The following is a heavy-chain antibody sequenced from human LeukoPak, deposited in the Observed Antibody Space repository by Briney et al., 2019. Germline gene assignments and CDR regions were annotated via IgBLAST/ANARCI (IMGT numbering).Heavy chain of an antibody. Sequence: SETLSLTCTVSGGSISGYYWSWIRQPPGKGLEWIGYIYYSGSTNYSPSLKSRVTISVDTSKNQFSLKLSSVTAADTAVYYCARGVIQLSTDAFDIWGQGTMVTVSS. J-gene: IGHJ3*02. CDR3: ARGVIQLSTDAFDI. D-gene: IGHD5-18*01. CDR2: IYYSGST. V-gene: IGHV4-59*01. CDR1: GGSISGYY.